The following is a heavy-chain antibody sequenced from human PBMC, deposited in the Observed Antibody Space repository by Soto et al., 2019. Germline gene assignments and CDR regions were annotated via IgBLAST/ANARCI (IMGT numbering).Heavy chain of an antibody. J-gene: IGHJ4*02. V-gene: IGHV1-18*01. D-gene: IGHD1-7*01. CDR3: ARERGNYMYFDY. Sequence: QVQLVQSGAEVKKPGASVKVSCKASGYSFTDYGFTWVRQAPGQGLEWMGWVNTYKGNTNYAQKFQGRVTMTTDTSTSTAYMELRGLGSDDTALYYCARERGNYMYFDYWGQGTLVTVSS. CDR1: GYSFTDYG. CDR2: VNTYKGNT.